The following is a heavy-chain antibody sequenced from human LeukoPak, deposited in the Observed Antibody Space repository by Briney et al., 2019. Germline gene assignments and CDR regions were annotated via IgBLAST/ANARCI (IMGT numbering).Heavy chain of an antibody. CDR1: GGSISSYY. D-gene: IGHD4-23*01. CDR2: IYTSGST. CDR3: ARLQYGGTRDLGRRYNWFDP. Sequence: SETLSLTCTVSGGSISSYYWSWIRQPPGKGLGWIGYIYTSGSTNYNPSLKSRVTISVDTSKNQFSLKLSSVTAADTAVYCCARLQYGGTRDLGRRYNWFDPWGQGTLVTVSS. J-gene: IGHJ5*02. V-gene: IGHV4-4*09.